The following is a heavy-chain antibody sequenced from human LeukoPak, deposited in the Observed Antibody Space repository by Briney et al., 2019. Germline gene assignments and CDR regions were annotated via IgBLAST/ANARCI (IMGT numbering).Heavy chain of an antibody. D-gene: IGHD6-19*01. V-gene: IGHV3-74*01. J-gene: IGHJ4*02. CDR2: ISGDGSST. CDR1: GFILRNNW. Sequence: GGSLRLSCAASGFILRNNWMHWVRQAPGKGLEWVSRISGDGSSTTYADSVKGRFIISRDNAKNTLYLQMNSLRAEDTALYYCARDIALAGNYLDYWGQGTPVTVSS. CDR3: ARDIALAGNYLDY.